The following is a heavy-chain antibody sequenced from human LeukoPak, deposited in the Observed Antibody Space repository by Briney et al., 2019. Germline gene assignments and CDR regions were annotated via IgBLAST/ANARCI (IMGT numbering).Heavy chain of an antibody. CDR2: MNPNSGNT. CDR3: ARGFRIAAAGTLSYYYYYMDV. J-gene: IGHJ6*03. V-gene: IGHV1-8*03. Sequence: ASVKVSCKASGYTFTSYDINWVRQATGQGLEWMGWMNPNSGNTGYAQKFQGRVTITRNTSISTAYMELSSLRSEDTAVYYCARGFRIAAAGTLSYYYYYMDVWGKGTTVTVSS. CDR1: GYTFTSYD. D-gene: IGHD6-13*01.